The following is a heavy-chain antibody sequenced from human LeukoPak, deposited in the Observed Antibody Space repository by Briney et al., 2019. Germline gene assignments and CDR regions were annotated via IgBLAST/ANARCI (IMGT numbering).Heavy chain of an antibody. CDR3: ARGGTPGYSSGRIDY. CDR2: IYSAGNT. J-gene: IGHJ4*02. Sequence: GGSLRLSCVASGFTVSSNYMSWVRQAPGKGLEWVSVIYSAGNTYYADSVKGRFTISRHNFKNTVYLQMNSLRVEDTAVYYCARGGTPGYSSGRIDYWGQGTLVTVSS. D-gene: IGHD6-19*01. V-gene: IGHV3-53*04. CDR1: GFTVSSNY.